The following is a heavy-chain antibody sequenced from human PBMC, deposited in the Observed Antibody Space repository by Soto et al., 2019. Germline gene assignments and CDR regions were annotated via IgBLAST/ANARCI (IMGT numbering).Heavy chain of an antibody. CDR3: ARHEGSGYENDD. V-gene: IGHV4-39*01. CDR2: IYYSGST. Sequence: SETLSLTCTVSGGSISSSSYYWGWIRQPPGKGLEWIGSIYYSGSTYYNPSLKSRVTISVDTSKNQFSLKLSSVTAADTAVYYWARHEGSGYENDDWGQGTLVTVSS. J-gene: IGHJ4*02. CDR1: GGSISSSSYY. D-gene: IGHD5-12*01.